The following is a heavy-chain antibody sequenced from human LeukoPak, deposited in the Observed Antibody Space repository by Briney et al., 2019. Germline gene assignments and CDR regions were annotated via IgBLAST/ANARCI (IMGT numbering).Heavy chain of an antibody. Sequence: ASVKVSCKASGYTFTSYGISWVRQAPGQGLEWMGWISAYNGNTNYAQKLQGGVTMTTDTSTSTAYMELRSLRSDDTAVYYCARAMVRGVIRFNYFDYWGQGTLVTVSS. V-gene: IGHV1-18*01. CDR2: ISAYNGNT. CDR1: GYTFTSYG. D-gene: IGHD3-10*01. J-gene: IGHJ4*02. CDR3: ARAMVRGVIRFNYFDY.